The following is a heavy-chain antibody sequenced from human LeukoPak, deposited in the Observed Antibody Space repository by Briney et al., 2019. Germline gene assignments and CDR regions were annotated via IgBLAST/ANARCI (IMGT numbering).Heavy chain of an antibody. J-gene: IGHJ4*02. CDR2: ISYDGSNK. V-gene: IGHV3-30*09. Sequence: PGGSLRLSCAASGFTFSSYAMHWVRQAPGKGLEWVAVISYDGSNKYYADSVKGRFGISKEFSKNTLFLQMNSLRAEDTAIYYCARHSTVITTPPDYWGQGTLVTVSS. D-gene: IGHD4-11*01. CDR1: GFTFSSYA. CDR3: ARHSTVITTPPDY.